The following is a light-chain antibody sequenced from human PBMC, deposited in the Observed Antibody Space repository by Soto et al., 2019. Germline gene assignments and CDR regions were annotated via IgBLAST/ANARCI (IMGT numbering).Light chain of an antibody. CDR2: NND. CDR1: SSSIGSNV. CDR3: CSYAGSSTHVV. Sequence: QSVVTQPPSASGTPGQRVTITCSGSSSSIGSNVVNWYQKLPGAAPKLLIYNNDQRPSGVPDRFSGSKSGSSASLAISGLQSEDEADYYCCSYAGSSTHVVFGGGTKLTVL. V-gene: IGLV1-44*01. J-gene: IGLJ2*01.